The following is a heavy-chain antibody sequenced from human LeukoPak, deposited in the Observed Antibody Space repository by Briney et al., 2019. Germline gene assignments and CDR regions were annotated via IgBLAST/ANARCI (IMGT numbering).Heavy chain of an antibody. CDR1: GGTFSSYA. V-gene: IGHV1-69*01. CDR3: ARSDCSSTSCYRLGYYYYYYMDV. Sequence: ASVKVSCKASGGTFSSYAISWVRQAPGQGLEWMGGIIPIFGTANYAQKFQGRVTITADESTSTAYMELSSLRSEDTAVYHCARSDCSSTSCYRLGYYYYYYMDVWGKGTTVTVSS. J-gene: IGHJ6*03. CDR2: IIPIFGTA. D-gene: IGHD2-2*02.